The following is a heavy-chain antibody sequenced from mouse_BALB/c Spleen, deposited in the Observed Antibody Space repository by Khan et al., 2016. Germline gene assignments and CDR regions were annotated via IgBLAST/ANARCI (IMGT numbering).Heavy chain of an antibody. D-gene: IGHD1-1*01. V-gene: IGHV3-8*02. J-gene: IGHJ4*01. CDR1: GDVITSGY. CDR2: ISYSGGT. Sequence: EVKLEESGPSLVKPSQTLSLTCSVTGDVITSGYWNWIRKFPGNKLEYMGYISYSGGTYNNPSPKSRISITRDTSKNQYDLQLNSVTTEDNGTYYCASYGGSLYVRDMAYWGPQLSVTVSS. CDR3: ASYGGSLYVRDMAY.